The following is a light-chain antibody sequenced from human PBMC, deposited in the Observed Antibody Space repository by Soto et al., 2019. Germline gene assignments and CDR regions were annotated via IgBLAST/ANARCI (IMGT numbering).Light chain of an antibody. CDR2: GAS. V-gene: IGKV3-20*01. CDR3: QQYGNTPWT. CDR1: QTITSNY. Sequence: EIVLTQSPGTLSLSPGERATLSCRASQTITSNYLAWYQQKPGQAPRLLIYGASHRATGIPDRFSGGGSGTDFTLTISRLEPEDFAVFFCQQYGNTPWTFGQGTTVAI. J-gene: IGKJ1*01.